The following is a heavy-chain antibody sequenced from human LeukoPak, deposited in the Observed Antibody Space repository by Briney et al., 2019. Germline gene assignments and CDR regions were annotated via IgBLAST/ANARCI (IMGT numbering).Heavy chain of an antibody. CDR2: VYSGGST. CDR1: GFTVSSNY. J-gene: IGHJ4*02. Sequence: GGSLRLSCAASGFTVSSNYMSWVRQAPGKGLEWVSVVYSGGSTFYADSVKGRFTISRDNSKNTLYLQVNSLRVEDTAVYYCAREGRGNYYFDYWGQGTLVTVSS. D-gene: IGHD1-7*01. CDR3: AREGRGNYYFDY. V-gene: IGHV3-66*01.